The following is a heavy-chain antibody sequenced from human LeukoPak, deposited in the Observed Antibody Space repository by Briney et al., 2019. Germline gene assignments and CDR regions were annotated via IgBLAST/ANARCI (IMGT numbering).Heavy chain of an antibody. D-gene: IGHD3-10*01. J-gene: IGHJ4*02. CDR2: ISDSGGNT. CDR1: GFTFSSYA. CDR3: AKSYYYGSGSYYNFFDY. Sequence: GGSLRLSCAASGFTFSSYAMTWVRQAPGKGLEWVSAISDSGGNTYYADSVKGRFTLSRDNSRNTLYLQMNSLRAEDTAVYYCAKSYYYGSGSYYNFFDYWGQGTLVTVSS. V-gene: IGHV3-23*01.